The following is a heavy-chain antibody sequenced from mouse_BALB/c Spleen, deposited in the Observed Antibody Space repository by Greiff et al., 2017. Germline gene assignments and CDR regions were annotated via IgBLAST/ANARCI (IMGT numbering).Heavy chain of an antibody. Sequence: VQLQQPGAELVRPGASVKLSCKASGYSFTSYWMNWVKQRPGQGLEWIGMIQPSDSETRLNQKFKDKATLTVDKSSHTAYMQLSSPTSEDSAVYNGARGATAKGYTMEYWGQGTSVT. J-gene: IGHJ4*01. D-gene: IGHD1-2*01. CDR3: ARGATAKGYTMEY. CDR1: GYSFTSYW. V-gene: IGHV1S82*01. CDR2: IQPSDSET.